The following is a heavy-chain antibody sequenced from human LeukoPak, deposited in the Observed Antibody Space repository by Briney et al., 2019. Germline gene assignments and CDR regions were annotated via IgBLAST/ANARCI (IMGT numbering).Heavy chain of an antibody. J-gene: IGHJ3*02. CDR3: ARQYCGGDCYPEPDAFDI. CDR2: IYPGDSDT. V-gene: IGHV5-51*01. D-gene: IGHD2-21*02. CDR1: GFSLTNYW. Sequence: GESLKISCKGSGFSLTNYWIGWVRQVPGKGLDWMGIIYPGDSDTRYSPSFQGQVTISADKSINTAHLQWSSLKASDTAMYYCARQYCGGDCYPEPDAFDIWGQGTMVTASS.